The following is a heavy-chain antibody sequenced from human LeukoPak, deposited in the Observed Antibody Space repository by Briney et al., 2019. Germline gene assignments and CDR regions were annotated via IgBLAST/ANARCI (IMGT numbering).Heavy chain of an antibody. Sequence: GASVKVSCKASGYTFTSYYMHWVRQAPGQGLEWMGIINPSGGSTSYAQKFQGRVTMTRNTSISTAYMELSSLRSEDTAVYYCARVYYDILTGYYTDAFDIWGQGTMVTVSS. J-gene: IGHJ3*02. V-gene: IGHV1-46*01. CDR3: ARVYYDILTGYYTDAFDI. CDR1: GYTFTSYY. D-gene: IGHD3-9*01. CDR2: INPSGGST.